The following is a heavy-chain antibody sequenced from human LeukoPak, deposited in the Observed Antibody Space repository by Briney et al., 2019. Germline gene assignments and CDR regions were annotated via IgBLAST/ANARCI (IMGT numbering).Heavy chain of an antibody. CDR2: ITSSGSTI. V-gene: IGHV3-48*03. D-gene: IGHD6-19*01. CDR3: AKDRHSSGWAGFDY. CDR1: GFTSSSYE. Sequence: GSLRLSCAASGFTSSSYEMNCVREAPGKGLECVSYITSSGSTIYYTDSAKGRFTISRDNAKNTLYLQMNSLRAEDTAVYYCAKDRHSSGWAGFDYWGQGTLVTVSS. J-gene: IGHJ4*02.